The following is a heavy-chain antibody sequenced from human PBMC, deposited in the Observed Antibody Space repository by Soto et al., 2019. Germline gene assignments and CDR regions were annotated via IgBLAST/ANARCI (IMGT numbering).Heavy chain of an antibody. V-gene: IGHV4-59*01. D-gene: IGHD6-19*01. Sequence: QVQLQESGPGLVKPSETLSLTCTVSGGSISSYYWSWIRQPPGKGLEWIGYIYYSGSTNYNPSLTSLVTISVDTSKNQFSRKLSSVPAADTAVYYCARVRYSSGCGQFDYWGPGTLVTVS. J-gene: IGHJ4*02. CDR1: GGSISSYY. CDR2: IYYSGST. CDR3: ARVRYSSGCGQFDY.